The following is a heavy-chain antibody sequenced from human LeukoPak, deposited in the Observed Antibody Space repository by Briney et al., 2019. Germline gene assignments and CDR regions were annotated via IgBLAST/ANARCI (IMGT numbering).Heavy chain of an antibody. V-gene: IGHV4-34*01. CDR2: INHSGST. J-gene: IGHJ6*03. CDR1: GGSFSGYY. D-gene: IGHD6-6*01. CDR3: ARGGGYSSSSGNVYYYMDV. Sequence: SETLSLTCAVYGGSFSGYYWSWIRQPPGKGLEWIGEINHSGSTNYNPSLKSGVTISVDKYKKQLYQKRSSVTAADTAVYYCARGGGYSSSSGNVYYYMDVWGKGTTVTVSS.